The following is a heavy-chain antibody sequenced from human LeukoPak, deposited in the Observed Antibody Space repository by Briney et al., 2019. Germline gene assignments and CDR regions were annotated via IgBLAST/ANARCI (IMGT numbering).Heavy chain of an antibody. D-gene: IGHD6-13*01. CDR3: ARRGIAAAGMKAIDD. V-gene: IGHV4-39*01. CDR2: IYYSGST. CDR1: GGSISSSSYY. J-gene: IGHJ4*02. Sequence: PSETLSLTCTVSGGSISSSSYYWGWIRQPPGKGLEWIGSIYYSGSTYYNPSLKSRVTISVDTSKNQFSLKLSSVTAADTAVYYCARRGIAAAGMKAIDDWGQGTLVTVSS.